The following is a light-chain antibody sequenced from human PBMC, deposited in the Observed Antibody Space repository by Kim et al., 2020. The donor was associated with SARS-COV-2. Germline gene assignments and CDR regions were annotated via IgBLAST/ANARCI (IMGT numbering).Light chain of an antibody. CDR3: QQYKDWPPAHT. J-gene: IGKJ2*01. CDR1: QSVSFN. V-gene: IGKV3-15*01. Sequence: EVVMTQSPATLSVSPGERATLSCRASQSVSFNLAWYQQKPGQAPRLLIYGASTRATGIPVRFSGSGSGTEFTLTISSLQSEDFAVYYCQQYKDWPPAHTFGQGPKLEI. CDR2: GAS.